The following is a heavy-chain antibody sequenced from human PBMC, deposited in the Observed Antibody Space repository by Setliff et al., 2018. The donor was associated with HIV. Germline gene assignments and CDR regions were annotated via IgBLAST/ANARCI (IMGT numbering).Heavy chain of an antibody. V-gene: IGHV3-23*01. CDR1: GFTFNTYG. J-gene: IGHJ4*01. CDR3: AKDGISGGSYPPYYFDY. CDR2: ISGSGSGT. Sequence: GGSLRLSCSASGFTFNTYGMSWVRQAPGKGLERVSVISGSGSGTFYADSVKGRFTISRDNSKNTLYLQMNRLRVDDTAVYYCAKDGISGGSYPPYYFDYWGHGTLVTVSS. D-gene: IGHD2-15*01.